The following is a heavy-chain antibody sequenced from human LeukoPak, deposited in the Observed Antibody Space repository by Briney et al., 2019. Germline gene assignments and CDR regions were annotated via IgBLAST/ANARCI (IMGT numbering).Heavy chain of an antibody. CDR1: GGTFSSYA. V-gene: IGHV1-69*04. J-gene: IGHJ4*02. D-gene: IGHD4-17*01. CDR3: ARSPLFPTGYGDLPYFDY. Sequence: SVKVSCKASGGTFSSYAISWVRQAPGQGLEWMGRIIPIFGIANYAQRFQGRVTITADKSTSTAYMELSSLRSEDTAVYYCARSPLFPTGYGDLPYFDYWGQGTLVTVSS. CDR2: IIPIFGIA.